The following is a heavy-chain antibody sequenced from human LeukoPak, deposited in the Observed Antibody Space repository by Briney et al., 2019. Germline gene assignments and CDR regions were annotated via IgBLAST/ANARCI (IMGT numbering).Heavy chain of an antibody. J-gene: IGHJ4*02. CDR1: GGTFSSYA. V-gene: IGHV1-69*05. D-gene: IGHD3-10*01. CDR3: ARRLYGSGSYHFDY. CDR2: IIPIFGTA. Sequence: ASVTVSCKASGGTFSSYAISWVRQAPGQGLEWMGGIIPIFGTANYAQKFQGRVTITTDESTSTGYMELSSLRSEDTAVYYCARRLYGSGSYHFDYWGQRTLVTVSS.